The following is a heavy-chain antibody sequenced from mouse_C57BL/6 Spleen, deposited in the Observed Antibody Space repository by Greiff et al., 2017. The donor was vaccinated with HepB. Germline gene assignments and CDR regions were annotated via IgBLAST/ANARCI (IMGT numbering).Heavy chain of an antibody. D-gene: IGHD4-1*01. V-gene: IGHV1-66*01. CDR1: GYSFTSYY. CDR2: IYPGSGNT. Sequence: QVQLQQSGPELVKPGASVKISCKASGYSFTSYYIHWVKQRPGQGLVWIGWIYPGSGNTKYNEKFKGKATLTADTSSSTAYMQLSSLTSEDSAVYYCAREWDGGYWGQGTTLTVSS. J-gene: IGHJ2*01. CDR3: AREWDGGY.